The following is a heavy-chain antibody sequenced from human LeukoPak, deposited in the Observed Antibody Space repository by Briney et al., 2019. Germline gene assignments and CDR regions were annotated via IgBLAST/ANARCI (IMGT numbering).Heavy chain of an antibody. CDR2: MYYSGST. Sequence: SETLSLTCTVSGGSISSGDYYWSWIRQPPGKGLEWIAYMYYSGSTHYNPSLKSRVTMSADTSKNQLSLKLSSVTAADTAVYYCARPYYYDSRIDPWGQGILVTVSS. CDR1: GGSISSGDYY. CDR3: ARPYYYDSRIDP. D-gene: IGHD3-22*01. V-gene: IGHV4-30-4*01. J-gene: IGHJ5*02.